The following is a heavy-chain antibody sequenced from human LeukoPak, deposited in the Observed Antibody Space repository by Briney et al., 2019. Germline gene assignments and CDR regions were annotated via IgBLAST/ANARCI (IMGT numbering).Heavy chain of an antibody. J-gene: IGHJ4*02. V-gene: IGHV1-24*01. CDR3: ATPHVGATRPYFDY. D-gene: IGHD1-26*01. CDR1: GYSLAGLA. Sequence: ASVKVSCQVSGYSLAGLAMHWVRQAPGKGLEWLGGFDDDNGETIHAQNFQGRLTMTEDKSTDTAYMELSSLKSEDTAIYYCATPHVGATRPYFDYWGQGTLVTVSS. CDR2: FDDDNGET.